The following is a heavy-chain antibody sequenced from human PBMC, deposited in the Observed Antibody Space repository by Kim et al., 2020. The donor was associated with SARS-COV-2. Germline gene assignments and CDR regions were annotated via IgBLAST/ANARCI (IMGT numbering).Heavy chain of an antibody. CDR1: GFTFSSYA. V-gene: IGHV3-23*01. CDR2: ISGSGGST. J-gene: IGHJ5*02. D-gene: IGHD6-13*01. Sequence: GGSLRLSCAASGFTFSSYAMSWVRQAPGKGLEWVSAISGSGGSTHYADSVKGRFTISRDNSKNTLYLQMNSLRAEDTAVYYCAKDQTGAAADGNWFDPWGQGTLVTVSS. CDR3: AKDQTGAAADGNWFDP.